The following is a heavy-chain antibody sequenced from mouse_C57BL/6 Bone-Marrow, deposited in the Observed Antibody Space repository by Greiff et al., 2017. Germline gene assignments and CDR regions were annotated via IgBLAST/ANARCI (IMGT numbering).Heavy chain of an antibody. D-gene: IGHD2-4*01. CDR2: IDPENGDT. CDR3: TTLSYDYPAWFAY. Sequence: VQLKESGAELVRPGASVKLSCTASGFNIKDDYMHWVKQRPEQGLEWIGWIDPENGDTEYASKFQGKATITADTSSNTAYLQLSSLTSEDTAVYDCTTLSYDYPAWFAYWGQGTLVTVSA. V-gene: IGHV14-4*01. J-gene: IGHJ3*01. CDR1: GFNIKDDY.